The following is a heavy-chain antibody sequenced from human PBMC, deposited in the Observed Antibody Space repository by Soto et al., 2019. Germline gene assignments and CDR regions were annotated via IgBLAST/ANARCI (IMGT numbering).Heavy chain of an antibody. V-gene: IGHV4-4*02. CDR2: IYHSGST. J-gene: IGHJ6*02. D-gene: IGHD6-13*01. Sequence: PSETLALTCAVSGGSISGSNWWSWVRQPPGEGLEWIGEIYHSGSTNYNPSLKSRVTISVDKSKNQFSLKLSSVTAAETAVYYCASRSSSWWGSDYYYYYGMDVWGQGTTVPVSS. CDR1: GGSISGSNW. CDR3: ASRSSSWWGSDYYYYYGMDV.